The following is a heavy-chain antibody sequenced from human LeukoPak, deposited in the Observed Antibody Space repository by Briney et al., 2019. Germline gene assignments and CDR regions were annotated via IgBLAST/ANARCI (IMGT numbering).Heavy chain of an antibody. J-gene: IGHJ3*02. Sequence: GGSLRLSCAAPEFTFSSFWMHWVRQAPGKGLVWVSRINSDGSGIRYADSVKGRFTISRDNSKNTLYLQMNSLRAEDTAIYYCARAGEAFDIWGRGTMVTVSS. CDR1: EFTFSSFW. V-gene: IGHV3-74*01. CDR2: INSDGSGI. CDR3: ARAGEAFDI.